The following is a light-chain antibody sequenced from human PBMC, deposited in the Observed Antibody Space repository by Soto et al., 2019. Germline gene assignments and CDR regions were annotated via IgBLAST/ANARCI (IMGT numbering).Light chain of an antibody. CDR3: AAWDDSLNGHI. Sequence: QSVLTQPRSASGTPGQRVTISCSGSSSNIGSNSVHWFQQVPGTAPKPLIYSSNQRPSGVPERFSGSKSGTSASLAISGLQSEDEADYYCAAWDDSLNGHIFGTGTKVTVL. CDR1: SSNIGSNS. CDR2: SSN. J-gene: IGLJ1*01. V-gene: IGLV1-44*01.